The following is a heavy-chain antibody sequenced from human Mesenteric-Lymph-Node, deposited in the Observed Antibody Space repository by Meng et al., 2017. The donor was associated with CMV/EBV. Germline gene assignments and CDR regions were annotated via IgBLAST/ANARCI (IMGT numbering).Heavy chain of an antibody. CDR3: ARKIWGRYCSSTSCYTFDY. CDR1: GFTFSSYT. J-gene: IGHJ4*02. Sequence: GGSLRLSCVASGFTFSSYTMCWVRQAPGKGLEWVSGISGNSGSTYYADSVRGRFTISRDNSKNTLYLQMNSLRAEDTAVYYCARKIWGRYCSSTSCYTFDYWGQGTLVTVSS. D-gene: IGHD2-2*02. V-gene: IGHV3-23*01. CDR2: ISGNSGST.